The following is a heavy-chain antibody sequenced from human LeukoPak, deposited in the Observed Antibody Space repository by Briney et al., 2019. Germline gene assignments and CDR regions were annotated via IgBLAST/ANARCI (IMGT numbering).Heavy chain of an antibody. J-gene: IGHJ4*02. CDR2: IYHSGST. CDR1: GGSISSSNW. V-gene: IGHV4-4*02. D-gene: IGHD6-19*01. Sequence: PSETLSLTCAVSGGSISSSNWWSWARQPPGKGLEWIGEIYHSGSTTYNPSLTSRVTLSVDKSTNQFSLKRSSVTAAATALYYCARGNIAVAESYYFACGGQGPLVTVPS. CDR3: ARGNIAVAESYYFAC.